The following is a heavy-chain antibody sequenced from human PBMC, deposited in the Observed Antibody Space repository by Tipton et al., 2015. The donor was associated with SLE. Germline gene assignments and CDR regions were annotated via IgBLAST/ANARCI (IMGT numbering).Heavy chain of an antibody. CDR3: ARDYYDSNDRWFDP. V-gene: IGHV4-39*07. Sequence: TLSLTCTVSGGSISSSSYYWGWIRQPPGKGLEWIGSIYYSGSTYYNPSLKSRVTISVDTSKNQFSLKLSSVTAADTAVYYCARDYYDSNDRWFDPWGQGTLGTVSS. CDR1: GGSISSSSYY. D-gene: IGHD3-22*01. J-gene: IGHJ5*02. CDR2: IYYSGST.